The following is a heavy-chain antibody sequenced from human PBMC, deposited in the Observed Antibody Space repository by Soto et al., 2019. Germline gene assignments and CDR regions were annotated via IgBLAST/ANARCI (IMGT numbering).Heavy chain of an antibody. CDR3: ARDRSPNSSGWYRFDY. CDR2: TRNKANSYTT. V-gene: IGHV3-72*01. CDR1: GFTFSDHY. Sequence: GGSLRLSCAASGFTFSDHYMDWVRQAPGKGLEWVGRTRNKANSYTTEYAASVKGRFTISRDDSKNSLYLQMNSLKTEDTAVYYCARDRSPNSSGWYRFDYWGQGTLVTVSS. D-gene: IGHD6-19*01. J-gene: IGHJ4*02.